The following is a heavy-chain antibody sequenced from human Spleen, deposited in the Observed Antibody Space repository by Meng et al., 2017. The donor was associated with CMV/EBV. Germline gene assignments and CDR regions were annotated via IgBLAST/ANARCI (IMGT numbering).Heavy chain of an antibody. CDR2: INPASGGT. Sequence: SVKVSCKASGYTFTDYYIHWVRLAPGQGLEWMGLINPASGGTKYAQKFRGRVTMTRDTSISTAYMELNRLRSDDTAIYYCARVLRERPPDNWGQGSLVTVSS. V-gene: IGHV1-2*02. CDR3: ARVLRERPPDN. CDR1: GYTFTDYY. D-gene: IGHD1-1*01. J-gene: IGHJ4*02.